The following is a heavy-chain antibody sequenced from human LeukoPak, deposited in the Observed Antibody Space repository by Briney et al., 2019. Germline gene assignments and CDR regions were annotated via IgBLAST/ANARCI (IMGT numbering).Heavy chain of an antibody. Sequence: SETLSRNCAVSGGSISSGGYSWSWIRQPPGKGLEWIGYIYHSGSTYYNPSLKSRVTISVDRSKNQFSLKLSSVTAADTAVYYCARQRIAAVGPFDYWGQGTLVTVSS. CDR1: GGSISSGGYS. J-gene: IGHJ4*02. CDR3: ARQRIAAVGPFDY. D-gene: IGHD6-13*01. V-gene: IGHV4-30-2*01. CDR2: IYHSGST.